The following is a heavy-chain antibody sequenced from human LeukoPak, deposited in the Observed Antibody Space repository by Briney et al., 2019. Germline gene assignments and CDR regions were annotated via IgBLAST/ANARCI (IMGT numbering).Heavy chain of an antibody. Sequence: PSETLSLTCTVSGDSISSSNYFWGWIRQPPGKGLECIGSIYNSGSTYYNPSLKSRVTISIDTSKNQFSLKLRSVTAADTAVYYCARATGYMIEDYFDYRGQGTLVTVSS. CDR1: GDSISSSNYF. D-gene: IGHD3-22*01. CDR2: IYNSGST. CDR3: ARATGYMIEDYFDY. V-gene: IGHV4-39*07. J-gene: IGHJ4*02.